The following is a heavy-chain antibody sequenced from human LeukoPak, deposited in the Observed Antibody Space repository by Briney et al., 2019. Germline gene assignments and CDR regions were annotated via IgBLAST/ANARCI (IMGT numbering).Heavy chain of an antibody. D-gene: IGHD6-19*01. CDR2: INHSGST. CDR1: GGSFSGYY. V-gene: IGHV4-34*01. Sequence: SETLSLTCAVYGGSFSGYYWSWIRQPPGKGLEWIGEINHSGSTNYNPSLKSRVTISVDTSKNQFSLKLSSVTAADTAVYYRARGLWGRAVAGTMFDYWGQGTLVTVSS. J-gene: IGHJ4*02. CDR3: ARGLWGRAVAGTMFDY.